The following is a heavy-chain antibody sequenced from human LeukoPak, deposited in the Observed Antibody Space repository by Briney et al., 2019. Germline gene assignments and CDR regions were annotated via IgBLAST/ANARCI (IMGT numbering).Heavy chain of an antibody. J-gene: IGHJ4*02. D-gene: IGHD6-6*01. CDR3: ARLYSSSSGLRASDY. CDR1: GFTFSSYE. Sequence: PGGSLRLSCAASGFTFSSYEMNWVRQAPGEGLEGVSYISSSGSTIYYADSVKGRFTISRDNAKNSLYLQMNSLRAEDTAVYYCARLYSSSSGLRASDYWGQGTLVTVSS. V-gene: IGHV3-48*03. CDR2: ISSSGSTI.